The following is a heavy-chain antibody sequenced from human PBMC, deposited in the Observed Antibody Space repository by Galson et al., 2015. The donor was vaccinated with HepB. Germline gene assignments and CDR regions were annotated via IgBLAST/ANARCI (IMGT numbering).Heavy chain of an antibody. CDR1: GFSLSTSGMC. CDR3: ARIRLEGAGTIEYYFDY. CDR2: IDWDDDK. D-gene: IGHD1-14*01. J-gene: IGHJ4*02. V-gene: IGHV2-70*11. Sequence: PALVKPTQTLTLTCTFSGFSLSTSGMCVSWIRQPPGKALEWLARIDWDDDKYYSTSLKTRLTTSKDTSKNQVVLTMTNMDPVDTATYYCARIRLEGAGTIEYYFDYWGQGTLVTVSS.